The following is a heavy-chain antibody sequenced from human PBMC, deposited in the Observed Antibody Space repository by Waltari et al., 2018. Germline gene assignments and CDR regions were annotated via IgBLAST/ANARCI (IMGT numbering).Heavy chain of an antibody. CDR2: IIPKLSTT. CDR1: GGTFTYYS. Sequence: QVQLVQSGAEVKKPGSSVKVSCTASGGTFTYYSISWVRQAPGHGPEWRGGIIPKLSTTNYAQKYQDRVTITAEKSADTAYLEMSSLRSEDTAMYFCASSPRPSIPPPFDFCGQGIPVTVSS. V-gene: IGHV1-69*06. CDR3: ASSPRPSIPPPFDF. J-gene: IGHJ4*02. D-gene: IGHD2-21*01.